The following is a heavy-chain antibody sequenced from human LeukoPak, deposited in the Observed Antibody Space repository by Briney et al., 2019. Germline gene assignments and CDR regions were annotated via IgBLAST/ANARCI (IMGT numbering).Heavy chain of an antibody. CDR3: AKGAAAQGSFNY. CDR1: GFTFSSYG. J-gene: IGHJ4*02. D-gene: IGHD2-2*01. CDR2: ISYDGSNK. V-gene: IGHV3-30*18. Sequence: GGSLRLSCAASGFTFSSYGIHWVRQAPGKGLEWVALISYDGSNKYYVDSVKGRFTISRDNSKNTVFLQMNSLRVEDTAVYYCAKGAAAQGSFNYWGQGTLVTVSS.